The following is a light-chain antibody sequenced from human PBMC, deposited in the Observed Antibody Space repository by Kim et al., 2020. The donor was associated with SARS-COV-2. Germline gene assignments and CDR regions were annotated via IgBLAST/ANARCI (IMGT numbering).Light chain of an antibody. CDR2: EVS. Sequence: GPSITVTCTGTRLDVGGYTYVSEYQQHQAKAPTLLIYEVSNRPSGVPDRFSGSKSGNTASLTVSGLQAEDEADYYCSSYAGSNNLVFGGGTQLTVL. J-gene: IGLJ2*01. CDR3: SSYAGSNNLV. CDR1: RLDVGGYTY. V-gene: IGLV2-8*01.